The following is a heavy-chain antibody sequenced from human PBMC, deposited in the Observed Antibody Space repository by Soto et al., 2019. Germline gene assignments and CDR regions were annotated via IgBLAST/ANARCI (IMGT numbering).Heavy chain of an antibody. CDR2: MNPGSGDT. D-gene: IGHD5-18*01. CDR1: GYTFTNND. V-gene: IGHV1-8*02. Sequence: ASVKVSCKASGYTFTNNDVSWVRQATGQGIEWMGWMNPGSGDTGYAQKFQGRVTMTRDISIATAYMGLNSLTSEDTAIYYCARMESFGSLNWFDPWGQGTLVTVPQ. CDR3: ARMESFGSLNWFDP. J-gene: IGHJ5*02.